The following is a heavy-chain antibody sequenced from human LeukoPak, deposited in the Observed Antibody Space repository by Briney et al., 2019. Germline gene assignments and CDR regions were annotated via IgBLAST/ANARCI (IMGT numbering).Heavy chain of an antibody. V-gene: IGHV3-33*01. D-gene: IGHD3-9*01. CDR3: ARDPYYEINKTFDY. Sequence: GRSLRLSCVASGFTFTTYGMHWVRQAPGKGLGWVAVIWYDGSNKYYADSVRGRFTISRDDSKNTLYLQMNSLRAEDTALYYCARDPYYEINKTFDYWGQGTLVTVSS. CDR1: GFTFTTYG. J-gene: IGHJ4*02. CDR2: IWYDGSNK.